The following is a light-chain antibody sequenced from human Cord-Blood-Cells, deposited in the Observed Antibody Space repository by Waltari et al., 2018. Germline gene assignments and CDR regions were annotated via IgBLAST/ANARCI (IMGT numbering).Light chain of an antibody. J-gene: IGKJ1*01. CDR2: GAS. CDR3: QQYGSSPWT. Sequence: EPVLKQSPGTLSLSPGERATLSCRASQRVSSSYLAWYQQKPGQAPRLLIYGASSRATGIPDRFSGSGSGTDFTLTISRLEPEDFAVYYCQQYGSSPWTFGQGTKVEIK. CDR1: QRVSSSY. V-gene: IGKV3-20*01.